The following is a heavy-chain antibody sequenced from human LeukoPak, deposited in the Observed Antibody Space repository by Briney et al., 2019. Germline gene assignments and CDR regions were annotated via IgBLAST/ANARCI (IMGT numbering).Heavy chain of an antibody. J-gene: IGHJ5*02. CDR2: IYYSGST. CDR3: ARRMSSTVGGFDP. Sequence: SETLSLTCTVSGGSISSYYWSWIRQPPGKGLEWIGYIYYSGSTNYNPSLKSRVTISVDTSKNQFPLKLSSVTAADTAVYYCARRMSSTVGGFDPWGQGTLVTVSS. CDR1: GGSISSYY. D-gene: IGHD4-17*01. V-gene: IGHV4-59*01.